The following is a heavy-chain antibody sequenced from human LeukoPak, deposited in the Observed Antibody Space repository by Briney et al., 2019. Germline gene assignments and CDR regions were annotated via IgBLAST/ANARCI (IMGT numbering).Heavy chain of an antibody. V-gene: IGHV1-69*05. CDR2: IIPIFGTA. D-gene: IGHD4-23*01. J-gene: IGHJ1*01. CDR1: GGTFSSYA. CDR3: ARDYGGNSVYFQH. Sequence: SVKVSCKASGGTFSSYAISWVRQAPGQGLEWMGGIIPIFGTANYAQKFQGRVTITTDESTSTAYMELSSLRSEDTAVYYCARDYGGNSVYFQHWGQGTLVTVSS.